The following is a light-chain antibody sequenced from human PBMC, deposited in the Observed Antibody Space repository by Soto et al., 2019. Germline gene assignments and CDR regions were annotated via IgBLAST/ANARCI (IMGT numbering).Light chain of an antibody. CDR2: DNN. J-gene: IGLJ2*01. CDR1: SSNIGNNY. Sequence: QSVLTQPPSVSAAPGQKVTISCSGGSSNIGNNYVSWYQQLPGTAPKLLIYDNNKRPSGIPDRFSGSKSGTSATLGITGLQTGDEADYYCGTWDSSLSARVFGGGTKVTVL. CDR3: GTWDSSLSARV. V-gene: IGLV1-51*01.